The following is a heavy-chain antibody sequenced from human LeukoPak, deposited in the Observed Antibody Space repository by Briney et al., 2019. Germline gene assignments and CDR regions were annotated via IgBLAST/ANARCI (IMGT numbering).Heavy chain of an antibody. J-gene: IGHJ3*01. Sequence: GGSLRLSCSAYGFTVSSNYMSWVRQAPGKGLEWVSSITDRSGYIFYANSVKGRFTVSRDDAKNSVYLQMNSLRVEDTAVYYCARDLRDWGQGTVVTVSS. CDR3: ARDLRD. CDR1: GFTVSSNY. CDR2: ITDRSGYI. V-gene: IGHV3-21*01.